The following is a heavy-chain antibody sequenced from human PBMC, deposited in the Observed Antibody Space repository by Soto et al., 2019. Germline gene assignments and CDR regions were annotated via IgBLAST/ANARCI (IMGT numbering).Heavy chain of an antibody. V-gene: IGHV3-11*01. CDR2: ISSSGSTI. CDR1: GFTFSDYY. CDR3: ARVDDYYDSSGYYSSEHYFDY. J-gene: IGHJ4*02. Sequence: GGSLRLACAASGFTFSDYYMSWIRQAPGEGLEWVSYISSSGSTIYYADSVKGRFTISRDNAKNSLYLQMNSLRAEDTAVYYCARVDDYYDSSGYYSSEHYFDYWGQGNLVTLSS. D-gene: IGHD3-22*01.